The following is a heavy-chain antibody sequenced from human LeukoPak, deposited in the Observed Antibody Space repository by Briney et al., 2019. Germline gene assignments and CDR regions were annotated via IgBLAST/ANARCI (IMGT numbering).Heavy chain of an antibody. J-gene: IGHJ6*03. CDR1: GFTFSSYA. CDR3: ARGRPGIDYYYMDV. Sequence: PGGSLRLSCAASGFTFSSYAMHWVRQAPGKGLESASGISSNGGSTYYANSVKGRFTISRDNSKNTLYLQMGSLRAEDMAVYYCARGRPGIDYYYMDVWGKGTTVTVSS. CDR2: ISSNGGST. V-gene: IGHV3-64*01. D-gene: IGHD1-1*01.